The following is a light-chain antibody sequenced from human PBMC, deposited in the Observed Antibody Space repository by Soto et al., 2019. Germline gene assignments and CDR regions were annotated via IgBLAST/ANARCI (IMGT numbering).Light chain of an antibody. CDR3: QQSGISPWT. Sequence: EIVLTQSPGTLSLSPGEIATLSCRSSQRVSSSYLAWYQQKPGQAPSLLIYGASSRATGNPDRFSGSGSGTDFTLTISRLEPEDFAVYYCQQSGISPWTFGQGTKVPIK. CDR2: GAS. V-gene: IGKV3-20*01. J-gene: IGKJ1*01. CDR1: QRVSSSY.